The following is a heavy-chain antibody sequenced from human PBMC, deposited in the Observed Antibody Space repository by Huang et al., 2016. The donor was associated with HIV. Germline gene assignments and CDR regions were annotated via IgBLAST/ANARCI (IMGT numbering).Heavy chain of an antibody. CDR2: IGSDSRYI. CDR1: GFTFSSYG. D-gene: IGHD6-19*01. V-gene: IGHV3-21*02. CDR3: AYQQWLVGGLNH. Sequence: EVELVESGGGLVKPGGSLRLSCAASGFTFSSYGMNWVRQAPGKVIGCVALIGSDSRYIYYAASVKGRVTISRDNAKSSIYLQLDSLRAEDTAVYYCAYQQWLVGGLNHWGQGTLVVVSS. J-gene: IGHJ5*02.